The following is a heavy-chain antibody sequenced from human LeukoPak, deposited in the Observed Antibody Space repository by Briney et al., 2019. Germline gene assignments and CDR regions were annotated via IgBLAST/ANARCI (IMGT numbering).Heavy chain of an antibody. CDR1: GFTFDDYG. J-gene: IGHJ4*02. CDR2: VSGSGDRT. CDR3: AKDAPTVTTWGYYFDY. V-gene: IGHV3-23*01. D-gene: IGHD4-17*01. Sequence: GGSLRLSCAASGFTFDDYGMNWVRQAPGKGLEWVSGVSGSGDRTYFADSVKGRFTISRDNSKNTLYLQMNSLRAEDTAVYYCAKDAPTVTTWGYYFDYWGQGTLVTVSS.